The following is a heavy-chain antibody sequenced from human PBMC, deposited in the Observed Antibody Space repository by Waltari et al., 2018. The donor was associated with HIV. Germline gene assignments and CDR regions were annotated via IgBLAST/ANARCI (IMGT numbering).Heavy chain of an antibody. CDR3: AWTYNWNDGYYFDY. CDR1: RGTFRSSA. CDR2: IIPIFGTA. J-gene: IGHJ4*02. Sequence: QVQLVQSGAAVKKPGSSVKVSCKASRGTFRSSAIRWVRQAPGQGLEWMGGIIPIFGTANYAQKFQGRVTITADESTSTAYMELSSLRSEDTAVYYCAWTYNWNDGYYFDYWGQGTLVTVSS. D-gene: IGHD1-1*01. V-gene: IGHV1-69*01.